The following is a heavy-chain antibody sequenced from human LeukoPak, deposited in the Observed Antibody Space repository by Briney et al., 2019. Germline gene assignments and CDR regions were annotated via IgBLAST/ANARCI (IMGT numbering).Heavy chain of an antibody. CDR3: ARVQPAIFGMDV. D-gene: IGHD3-3*01. V-gene: IGHV4-34*01. CDR1: GGSFSGYY. Sequence: PSETLSLTCAVYGGSFSGYYWSWIRQPPGKGLEWIGEINHSGSTNYNPSLKSRVTISVDTSKNQFSLKLSSVTAVDTAVYYCARVQPAIFGMDVWGKGTTVTVSS. CDR2: INHSGST. J-gene: IGHJ6*03.